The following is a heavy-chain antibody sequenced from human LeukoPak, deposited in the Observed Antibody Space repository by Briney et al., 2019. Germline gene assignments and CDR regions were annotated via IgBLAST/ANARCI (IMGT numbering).Heavy chain of an antibody. V-gene: IGHV3-73*01. J-gene: IGHJ4*02. CDR3: TTTNSGSYYGEGFDY. Sequence: GGSLRLSCAASGFTFSGSAMHWVRQASGKGLEWVGRIRSKANSYATAYAASVKGRFTISRDDSKNTAYLQMNSLKTENTAVYYCTTTNSGSYYGEGFDYWGQGTLVTVSS. CDR2: IRSKANSYAT. CDR1: GFTFSGSA. D-gene: IGHD1-26*01.